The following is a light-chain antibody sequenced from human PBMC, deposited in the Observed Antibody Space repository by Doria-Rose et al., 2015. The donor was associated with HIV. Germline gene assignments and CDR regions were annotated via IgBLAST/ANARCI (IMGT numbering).Light chain of an antibody. CDR2: QDN. CDR1: KLGDKY. Sequence: VVTQPPSLSVSTGQTASITCSGDKLGDKYACWYQQKSGQSPVLVIYQDNKRPSGIPERFSGSNSGNTATLTISGTQAMDEADYYCQAWDSTTMVFGGGTKLTVL. CDR3: QAWDSTTMV. J-gene: IGLJ2*01. V-gene: IGLV3-1*01.